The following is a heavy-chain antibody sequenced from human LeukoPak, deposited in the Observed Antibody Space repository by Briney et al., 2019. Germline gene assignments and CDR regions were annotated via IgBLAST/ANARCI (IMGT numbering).Heavy chain of an antibody. D-gene: IGHD6-13*01. J-gene: IGHJ4*02. Sequence: PGGSLRLSCAASGFIFSSYEMNWVRQAPGKGLEWVSYISSSGSPRHYADSVKGRFTISRDNAKNSLYLQMNNLRAEDTAVYCCARVGQQLADYWGQGTLVTVSS. V-gene: IGHV3-48*03. CDR2: ISSSGSPR. CDR1: GFIFSSYE. CDR3: ARVGQQLADY.